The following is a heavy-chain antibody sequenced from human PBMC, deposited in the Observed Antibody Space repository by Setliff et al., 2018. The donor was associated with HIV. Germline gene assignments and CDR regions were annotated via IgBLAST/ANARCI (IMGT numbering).Heavy chain of an antibody. V-gene: IGHV3-48*01. J-gene: IGHJ3*02. CDR2: ISSSSESI. CDR1: GFTFSTYS. Sequence: TGGSLRLSCAASGFTFSTYSINWVRQAPGQGLEWVSFISSSSESISYADSVKGRFTISRDNGKNSLYLQMNSLRAEDTAVYYCAYSLPPGYSYIYDAFDIWGQGTMVTVSS. CDR3: AYSLPPGYSYIYDAFDI. D-gene: IGHD5-18*01.